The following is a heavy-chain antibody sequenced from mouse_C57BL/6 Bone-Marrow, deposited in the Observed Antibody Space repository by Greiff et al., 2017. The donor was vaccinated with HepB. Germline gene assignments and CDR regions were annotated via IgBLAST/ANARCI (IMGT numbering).Heavy chain of an antibody. CDR3: ARGYYGSSYAMDY. V-gene: IGHV14-3*01. Sequence: EVKLVESVAELVRPGASVKLSCTASGFNIKNTYMHWVKQRPEQGLEWIGRIDPANGNTKYAPKFQGKATITADTSSNTAYLQLSSLTSEDTAIYYCARGYYGSSYAMDYWGQGTSVTVSS. CDR1: GFNIKNTY. J-gene: IGHJ4*01. D-gene: IGHD1-1*01. CDR2: IDPANGNT.